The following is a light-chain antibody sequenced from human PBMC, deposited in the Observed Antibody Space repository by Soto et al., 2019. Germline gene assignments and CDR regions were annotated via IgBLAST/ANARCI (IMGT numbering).Light chain of an antibody. CDR2: AAS. Sequence: DIQITQSPSSLSASVGDRVTITCRASQGISTYLNWYQQKPGKAPKLLIYAASSLQSGVPSRFSGSESETDFTLTISSLQPEDFANYSCQPSYSTTWTFGQGTKVDIK. J-gene: IGKJ1*01. CDR3: QPSYSTTWT. V-gene: IGKV1-39*01. CDR1: QGISTY.